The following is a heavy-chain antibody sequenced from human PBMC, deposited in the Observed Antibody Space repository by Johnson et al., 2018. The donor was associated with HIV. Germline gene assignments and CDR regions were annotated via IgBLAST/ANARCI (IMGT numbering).Heavy chain of an antibody. Sequence: QVQLVESGGGLVQPGGSLRLSCAASGFTVSSNYMSWVRQAPGKGLEWVAVISYDGSNKYYADSVKGRFTISRDNSKNTLYLQMNSLRAEDTAVCYWARDPESIAYDGAFDIWGQGTVVTVSS. D-gene: IGHD6-6*01. J-gene: IGHJ3*02. V-gene: IGHV3-30-3*01. CDR1: GFTVSSNY. CDR3: ARDPESIAYDGAFDI. CDR2: ISYDGSNK.